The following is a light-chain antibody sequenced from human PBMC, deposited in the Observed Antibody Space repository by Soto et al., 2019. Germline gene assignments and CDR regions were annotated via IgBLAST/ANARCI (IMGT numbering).Light chain of an antibody. CDR2: EVS. CDR1: GSDVGGYDY. V-gene: IGLV2-8*01. J-gene: IGLJ1*01. Sequence: QSVLTQPPSASGSPGQSVTTSCTGTGSDVGGYDYVSWYQQHPGKAPKLMIYEVSKRPSGVPDRFSGSKSGNTASLTVSGLQAEDEADYYCSSYAGSSTYVFGTGTKLTVL. CDR3: SSYAGSSTYV.